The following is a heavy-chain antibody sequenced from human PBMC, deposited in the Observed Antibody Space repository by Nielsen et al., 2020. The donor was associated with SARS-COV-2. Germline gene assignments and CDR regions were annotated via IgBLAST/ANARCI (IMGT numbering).Heavy chain of an antibody. J-gene: IGHJ4*02. Sequence: GESLKISCKASGYSSSNSWITWMRQTPGKGLEWIGRIDPRDSYTNYSPSFKGQVTMSVDKSRTTSGRTTAYLQWRSLEASDTAVFYCATHWPSNWYSDFWGQGTLVTVSS. CDR3: ATHWPSNWYSDF. CDR1: GYSSSNSW. CDR2: IDPRDSYT. V-gene: IGHV5-10-1*04. D-gene: IGHD2-21*01.